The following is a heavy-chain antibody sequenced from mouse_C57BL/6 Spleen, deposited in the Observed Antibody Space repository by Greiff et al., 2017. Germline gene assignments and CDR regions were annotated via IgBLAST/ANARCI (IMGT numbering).Heavy chain of an antibody. Sequence: VQLQQPGAELVKPGASVKMSCKASGYTFTSYWITWVKQRPGQGLEWIGDIYPGSGSTNYNETFKSKATLTVDTSSSPAYMQLSILTSEDSAVYYCARSSTAQATSWFAYWGQGTLVTVAA. CDR2: IYPGSGST. V-gene: IGHV1-55*01. CDR3: ARSSTAQATSWFAY. J-gene: IGHJ3*01. D-gene: IGHD3-2*02. CDR1: GYTFTSYW.